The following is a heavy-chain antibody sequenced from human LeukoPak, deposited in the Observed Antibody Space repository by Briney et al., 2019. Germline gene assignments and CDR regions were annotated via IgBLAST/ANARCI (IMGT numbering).Heavy chain of an antibody. CDR3: ASSSGWYGGNFYYYYYRDV. Sequence: PSETLSLTCTVSGGSISSYYWSWIRQPPGEGLEWIGYIYYSGSTNYNPSLKSRVTISVDTSKNQFSLKLSSVTAADTAVYYCASSSGWYGGNFYYYYYRDVWGKGTTVTVSS. D-gene: IGHD6-19*01. V-gene: IGHV4-59*01. J-gene: IGHJ6*03. CDR1: GGSISSYY. CDR2: IYYSGST.